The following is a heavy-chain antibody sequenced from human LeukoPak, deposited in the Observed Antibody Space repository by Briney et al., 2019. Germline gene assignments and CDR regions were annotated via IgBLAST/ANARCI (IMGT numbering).Heavy chain of an antibody. CDR3: ARLAYGGNSGSDY. V-gene: IGHV4-61*08. J-gene: IGHJ4*02. D-gene: IGHD4-17*01. CDR1: GGSISSGGYS. CDR2: IYYSGST. Sequence: SETLSLTCAVSGGSISSGGYSWSWIRQPPGKGLEWIGYIYYSGSTNYNPSLKSRVTISVDTSKNQFSLKLSSVTAADTAVYYCARLAYGGNSGSDYWGQGTLVTVSS.